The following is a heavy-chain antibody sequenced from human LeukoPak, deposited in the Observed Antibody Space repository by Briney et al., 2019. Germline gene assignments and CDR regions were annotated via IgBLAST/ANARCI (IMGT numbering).Heavy chain of an antibody. D-gene: IGHD6-19*01. CDR3: ARDPSYSSGWYDY. V-gene: IGHV1-46*01. CDR2: INPSGGST. J-gene: IGHJ4*02. CDR1: GYTFTIYY. Sequence: ASVKVSCKASGYTFTIYYIHWVRQAPEQGLEWMGVINPSGGSTSYAQKFQGRVTMTRDTSTRTVYMELSSLTSEDTAVYYCARDPSYSSGWYDYWGQGTLVTVSS.